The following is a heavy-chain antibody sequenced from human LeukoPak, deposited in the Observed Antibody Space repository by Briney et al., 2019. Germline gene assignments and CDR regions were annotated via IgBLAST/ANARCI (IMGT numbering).Heavy chain of an antibody. CDR2: IHYIGTT. V-gene: IGHV4-59*08. Sequence: SETLSLTCTVSGGSISTYYWSWIRQPPGKGLEWIGYIHYIGTTNYNPSLKSRVTMSVDTSKNQFSPKLSSVTAADTAVYFCARHLGGGNSANWFDPWGQGTLVTVSS. CDR3: ARHLGGGNSANWFDP. J-gene: IGHJ5*02. D-gene: IGHD4-23*01. CDR1: GGSISTYY.